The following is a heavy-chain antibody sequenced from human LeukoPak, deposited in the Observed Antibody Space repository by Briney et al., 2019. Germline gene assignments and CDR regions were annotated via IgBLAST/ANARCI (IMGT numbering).Heavy chain of an antibody. Sequence: PGGSLRLSCAASGFTFDDYGMSWVRQAPGKGLEWVSGINWNGGSTGYADSVKGRFTISRDNAKNSLYLQTNSLRAEDTALYHCARDSKIAAAGDHNNWFDPWGQGTLVTVSS. J-gene: IGHJ5*02. D-gene: IGHD6-13*01. CDR3: ARDSKIAAAGDHNNWFDP. V-gene: IGHV3-20*01. CDR1: GFTFDDYG. CDR2: INWNGGST.